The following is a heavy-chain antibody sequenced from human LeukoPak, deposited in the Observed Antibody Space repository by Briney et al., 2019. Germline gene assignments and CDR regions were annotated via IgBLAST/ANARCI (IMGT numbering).Heavy chain of an antibody. Sequence: KASETLSLTCAVYGGSFTTYYWSWIRQPPGKGLEWIGEINHNEFTNYNPSLKNRVTITIDTSKKQFSLRLTSVTVADSGVYFCARHDVDDISPRVLPFDFWGQGTLVTVSS. CDR2: INHNEFT. V-gene: IGHV4-34*01. J-gene: IGHJ4*02. CDR3: ARHDVDDISPRVLPFDF. D-gene: IGHD3-9*01. CDR1: GGSFTTYY.